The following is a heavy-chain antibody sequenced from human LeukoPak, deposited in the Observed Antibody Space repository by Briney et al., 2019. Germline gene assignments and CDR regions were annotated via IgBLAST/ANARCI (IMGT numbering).Heavy chain of an antibody. J-gene: IGHJ1*01. CDR1: GGAFSSYT. V-gene: IGHV1-69*13. CDR3: ASVWFGPTIHGYFQH. CDR2: IIPIFGTT. Sequence: SVKVSCKASGGAFSSYTISWVRQAPGQGLEWMGGIIPIFGTTNYAQRFQGRVTISADESTSTADMELSSLRSEDTAVYYCASVWFGPTIHGYFQHWGQGTLVTVSS. D-gene: IGHD3-10*01.